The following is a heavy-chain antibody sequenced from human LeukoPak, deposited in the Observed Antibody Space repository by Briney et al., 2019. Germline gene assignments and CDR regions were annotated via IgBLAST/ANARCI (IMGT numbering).Heavy chain of an antibody. J-gene: IGHJ4*02. CDR2: ISYDGSNK. Sequence: GGSLRLSCAASGFTFGSYAMHWVRQAPGKGLEWVAVISYDGSNKYYADSVKGRFTISRDNSKNTLYLQMNSLRAEDTAVYFCAYLDSSGYYYGRLRYWGQGTPVTVSS. D-gene: IGHD3-22*01. CDR1: GFTFGSYA. CDR3: AYLDSSGYYYGRLRY. V-gene: IGHV3-30-3*01.